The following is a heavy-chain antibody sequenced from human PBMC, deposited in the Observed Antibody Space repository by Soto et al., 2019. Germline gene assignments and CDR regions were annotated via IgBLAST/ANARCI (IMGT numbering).Heavy chain of an antibody. CDR3: ARDKAGWRTYYYYGMDV. D-gene: IGHD2-15*01. CDR1: GYTFTRYG. Sequence: ASVKVSCKXSGYTFTRYGISWVRQTTGQGLEWMGWISAYNGNTNYAQKLQGRVTMTTDTSTSTAYMELRSLRSDDTAVYYCARDKAGWRTYYYYGMDVWGQGTTVTVSS. CDR2: ISAYNGNT. V-gene: IGHV1-18*04. J-gene: IGHJ6*02.